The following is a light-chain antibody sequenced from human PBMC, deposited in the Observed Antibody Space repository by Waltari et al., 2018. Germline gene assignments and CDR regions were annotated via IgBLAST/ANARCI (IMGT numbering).Light chain of an antibody. J-gene: IGLJ2*01. Sequence: QSALTQPASVSGSPGQSITISCTGTSRDVGGYNHVSSYQQQPGKAPKLLILEVTNRPSGISNRFSGSKSGNTASLTISGLQAEDEGEYYCSSFTTIGTLVVFGGGTKVTVL. CDR2: EVT. CDR1: SRDVGGYNH. CDR3: SSFTTIGTLVV. V-gene: IGLV2-14*01.